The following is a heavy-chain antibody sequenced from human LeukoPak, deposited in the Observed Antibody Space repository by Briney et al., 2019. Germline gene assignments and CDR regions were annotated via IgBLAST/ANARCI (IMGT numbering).Heavy chain of an antibody. CDR2: ISGSGGST. CDR3: ANPLRGGSGYYYPFDY. Sequence: GGSLRLSCAASGFTFSSYGMSWVRQAPGKGLEWVSAISGSGGSTYYADSVKGRFTISRDNSKNTLYLQMNSLRAEDTAVYYCANPLRGGSGYYYPFDYWGQGTLVTVSS. V-gene: IGHV3-23*01. CDR1: GFTFSSYG. J-gene: IGHJ4*02. D-gene: IGHD3-22*01.